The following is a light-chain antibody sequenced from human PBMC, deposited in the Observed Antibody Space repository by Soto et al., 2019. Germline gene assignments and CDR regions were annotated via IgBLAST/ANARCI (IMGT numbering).Light chain of an antibody. CDR2: TAS. V-gene: IGKV1-5*03. CDR1: HTISSC. CDR3: QHYNNYLLT. J-gene: IGKJ4*01. Sequence: DIQMTQSPSTLSASVGDRVIITCRASHTISSCLAWFQHKPGKAPKLLIYTASSLQSGVPSRFSGRGSGTEFTLTISSLQPDDFATYYCQHYNNYLLTFGGGTKVDIK.